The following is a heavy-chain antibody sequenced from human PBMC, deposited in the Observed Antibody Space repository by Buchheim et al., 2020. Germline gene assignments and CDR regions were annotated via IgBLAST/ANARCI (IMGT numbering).Heavy chain of an antibody. CDR2: ISSSSSYI. J-gene: IGHJ1*01. V-gene: IGHV3-21*01. CDR3: ARDHPVYSSGYYFQH. Sequence: EVQLVESGGGLVKPGGSLRLSCAASGFTFSSYSMNWVRQAPGKGLEWVSSISSSSSYIYYADSVKGRFTISRDNAKKSLYLQMNSLRAEDTAVYYCARDHPVYSSGYYFQHGGQGTL. D-gene: IGHD6-19*01. CDR1: GFTFSSYS.